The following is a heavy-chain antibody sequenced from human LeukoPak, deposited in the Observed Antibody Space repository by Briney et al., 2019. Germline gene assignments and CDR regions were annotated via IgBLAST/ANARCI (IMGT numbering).Heavy chain of an antibody. D-gene: IGHD3-3*01. CDR2: IKYDGSAK. J-gene: IGHJ3*02. Sequence: GGSLRLSCVVSGFTFSTYWMSWVRQAPGKGLEWVANIKYDGSAKYYVDSVKGRFTISRDNAKNSLYLQMNSLRAEDTAVYYCASRRYYDFWSGYAFDIWGQGTMVTVSS. CDR1: GFTFSTYW. V-gene: IGHV3-7*01. CDR3: ASRRYYDFWSGYAFDI.